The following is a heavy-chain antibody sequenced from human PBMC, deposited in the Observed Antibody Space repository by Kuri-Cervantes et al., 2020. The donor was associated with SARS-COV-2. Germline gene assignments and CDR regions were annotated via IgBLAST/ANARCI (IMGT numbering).Heavy chain of an antibody. V-gene: IGHV3-48*03. CDR2: ISSSGRNI. Sequence: GESLKISCAASGFTFSTYEMTWVRQAPGKGLEWLSYISSSGRNIYYADSVKGRFTISRDNAKSSLYLQMTSLRANDTGVYYCARGARTAGSTSCHDYWGQGTLVTVSS. D-gene: IGHD2-2*01. CDR3: ARGARTAGSTSCHDY. J-gene: IGHJ4*02. CDR1: GFTFSTYE.